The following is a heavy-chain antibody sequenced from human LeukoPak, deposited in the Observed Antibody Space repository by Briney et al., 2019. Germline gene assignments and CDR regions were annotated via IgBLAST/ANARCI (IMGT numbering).Heavy chain of an antibody. V-gene: IGHV4-30-2*01. CDR1: GGSISSGGYY. J-gene: IGHJ5*02. CDR2: VYHSGST. CDR3: ARERLGIAVAGWFDP. D-gene: IGHD6-19*01. Sequence: SQTLSLTCTVSGGSISSGGYYWSWIRQPPGKGLEWIGYVYHSGSTSYNPSLRSRVTMSVDRSKNQFSLKLSSVTAADTAVYYCARERLGIAVAGWFDPWGQGTLVTVSS.